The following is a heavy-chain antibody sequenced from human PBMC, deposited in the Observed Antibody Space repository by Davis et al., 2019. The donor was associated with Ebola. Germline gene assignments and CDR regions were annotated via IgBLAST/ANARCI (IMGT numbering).Heavy chain of an antibody. CDR1: GFSLSNYD. V-gene: IGHV3-30*18. D-gene: IGHD4/OR15-4a*01. J-gene: IGHJ2*01. CDR3: TKDKTMATQYWYFDL. Sequence: GGSLRLSCAASGFSLSNYDIHWVRQAPGKGLEWVAAISFDGRNKNYADSVADRFIISRDNSKNTLYLQMDSLRAEDTALYYCTKDKTMATQYWYFDLWGRGTLVSVSS. CDR2: ISFDGRNK.